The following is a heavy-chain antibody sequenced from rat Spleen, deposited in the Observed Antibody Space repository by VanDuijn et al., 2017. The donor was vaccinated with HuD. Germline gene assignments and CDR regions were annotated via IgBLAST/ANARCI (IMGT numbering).Heavy chain of an antibody. D-gene: IGHD1-12*02. CDR2: ISTGGGNT. V-gene: IGHV5S13*01. CDR1: GFTYSNYV. Sequence: EVQLVESGGGLVQPGRSLKLSCAASGFTYSNYVMAWVSQAPTKGLELVASISTGGGNTYYRDSVKGRFTISRDNAKNTLYLQMDSLRSEDTATYYCARQDYYDGSYPFDYWGQGVMVTVSS. J-gene: IGHJ2*01. CDR3: ARQDYYDGSYPFDY.